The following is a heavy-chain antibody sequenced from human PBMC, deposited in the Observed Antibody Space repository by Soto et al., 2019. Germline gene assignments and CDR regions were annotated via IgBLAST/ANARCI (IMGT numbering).Heavy chain of an antibody. CDR3: ARPGIPAANGGWLDT. V-gene: IGHV3-23*01. Sequence: EVQLLESGGGLVQPGGSLRLSCAASGFTFSSYALNWVRQAPGKGLEWVSAISGSGGSTYYADSVKGRFTISRDNSKNSLFLQMNTLRPEDTAVYYCARPGIPAANGGWLDTWGQGTLVTVSS. J-gene: IGHJ5*02. D-gene: IGHD2-2*01. CDR2: ISGSGGST. CDR1: GFTFSSYA.